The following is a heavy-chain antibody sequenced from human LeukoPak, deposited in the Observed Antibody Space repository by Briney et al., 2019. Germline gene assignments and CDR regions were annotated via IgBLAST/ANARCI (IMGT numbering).Heavy chain of an antibody. CDR1: GGSIRSSSYH. J-gene: IGHJ4*02. Sequence: SETLSLTCTVSGGSIRSSSYHWGWIRQPPGKGLEWIGSIYYSGSTYYNASLKSRGTISVDTSKNQFSLKLNSVTAADTAVYFCARQVVAVAGTGYFDYWGQGTRVTVSS. CDR3: ARQVVAVAGTGYFDY. D-gene: IGHD6-19*01. V-gene: IGHV4-39*01. CDR2: IYYSGST.